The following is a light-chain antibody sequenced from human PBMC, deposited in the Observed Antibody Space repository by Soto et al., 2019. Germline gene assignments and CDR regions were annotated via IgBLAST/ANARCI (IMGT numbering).Light chain of an antibody. CDR1: SSDVGGYNY. V-gene: IGLV2-14*01. CDR3: FSYTTSSTLV. CDR2: EVS. Sequence: QSALTQPASVSGSPGQSITISCTGTSSDVGGYNYVSWYQQHPAKAPKLMIYEVSNRPSGVSHRFSGSKSGNTASLTISGLQAEYEADYYCFSYTTSSTLVFGGGTKGTVL. J-gene: IGLJ3*02.